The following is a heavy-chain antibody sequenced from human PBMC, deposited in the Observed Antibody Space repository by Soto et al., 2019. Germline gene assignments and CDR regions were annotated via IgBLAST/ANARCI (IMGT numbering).Heavy chain of an antibody. CDR3: ASAYYYDSSGYSPGGY. CDR2: IQQDGSHK. D-gene: IGHD3-22*01. Sequence: WGSLRCPCAASGLTLSSYWMSCVRQAPGKGLEWVANIQQDGSHKYNGDSVKGRFTSSRDHAKNSLYLQMNSLRVEDTAVYYCASAYYYDSSGYSPGGYWGQGTLVTVCS. J-gene: IGHJ4*02. V-gene: IGHV3-7*01. CDR1: GLTLSSYW.